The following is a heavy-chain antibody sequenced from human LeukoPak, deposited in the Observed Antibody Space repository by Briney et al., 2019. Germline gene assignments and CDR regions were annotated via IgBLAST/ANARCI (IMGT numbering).Heavy chain of an antibody. V-gene: IGHV1-8*02. CDR3: ARNYYGTGDFDY. D-gene: IGHD3-10*01. Sequence: ASVKVSCKASGYTFTSYAMNWVRQATGQGLEWMGWMTPNSGDTGYAQKFQGRVTMTRNTSIGTAYMELSSLISEDTAVYYCARNYYGTGDFDYWGQGTLVTVSS. CDR2: MTPNSGDT. J-gene: IGHJ4*02. CDR1: GYTFTSYA.